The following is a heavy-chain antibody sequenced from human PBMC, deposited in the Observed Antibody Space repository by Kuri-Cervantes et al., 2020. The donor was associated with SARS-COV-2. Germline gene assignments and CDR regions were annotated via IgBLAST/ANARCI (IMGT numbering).Heavy chain of an antibody. V-gene: IGHV4-39*01. D-gene: IGHD2-2*01. CDR1: GYSISSSSYY. J-gene: IGHJ4*02. CDR2: IYYSGST. CDR3: ARQGGIVVVPAAL. Sequence: SETLSLTCAVSGYSISSSSYYWGWIRQPPGKGLEWIGSIYYSGSTYYNPSLKSRVTISVDTSKNQFSLKLSSVTAADAAVYYCARQGGIVVVPAALWGQGTLVTVSS.